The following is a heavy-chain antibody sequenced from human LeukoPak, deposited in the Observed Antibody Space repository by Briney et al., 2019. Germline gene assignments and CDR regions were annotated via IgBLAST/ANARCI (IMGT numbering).Heavy chain of an antibody. D-gene: IGHD2-2*01. CDR3: ARRYCSSTSCYAYYYYYYYMDV. Sequence: SETLSLTCTVSGGSISSYYWSWIRQPPGKGLEWIGYIYYSGSTNYNPSLKSRVTMSVDTSKNQFSLKLSSVTAADTAVYYCARRYCSSTSCYAYYYYYYYMDVWGKGTTVTVSS. V-gene: IGHV4-59*12. CDR2: IYYSGST. J-gene: IGHJ6*03. CDR1: GGSISSYY.